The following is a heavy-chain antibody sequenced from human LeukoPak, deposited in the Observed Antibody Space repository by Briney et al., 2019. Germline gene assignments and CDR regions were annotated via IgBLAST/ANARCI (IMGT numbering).Heavy chain of an antibody. CDR2: TYTRGTT. CDR3: ARQGDDRSASYSYYYYYFMDV. Sequence: PSETLSLICSVSGDSISSYYWSWVRQPPGEGLEWIGYTYTRGTTKYNPSLRGRATISIDTSKNQLSLRLRSLTAADAGVYYCARQGDDRSASYSYYYYYFMDVWGTGTTVTVSS. D-gene: IGHD3-3*01. CDR1: GDSISSYY. V-gene: IGHV4-4*09. J-gene: IGHJ6*03.